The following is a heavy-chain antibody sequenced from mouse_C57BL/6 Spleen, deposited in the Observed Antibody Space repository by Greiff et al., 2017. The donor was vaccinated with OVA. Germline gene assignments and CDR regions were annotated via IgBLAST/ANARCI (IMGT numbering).Heavy chain of an antibody. CDR2: IHPSNGGT. J-gene: IGHJ1*03. Sequence: QVQLQQPGTELVKPGASVKLSCKASGYTFTSYWMHWVKQRPGQGLEWIGNIHPSNGGTNYNEKFKSKATLTVDKSSSTAYMQLSSLSSEDSAVYYCARDLTTVVATRYFDVWGTGTTVTVSS. CDR3: ARDLTTVVATRYFDV. D-gene: IGHD1-1*01. V-gene: IGHV1-53*01. CDR1: GYTFTSYW.